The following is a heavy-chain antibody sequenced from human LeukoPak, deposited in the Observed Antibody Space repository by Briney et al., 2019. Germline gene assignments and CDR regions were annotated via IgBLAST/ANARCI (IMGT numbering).Heavy chain of an antibody. CDR1: GYTFISYS. Sequence: ASVKVSCKASGYTFISYSMNWVRQAPGQGLEWMGWINPYSGGTNYAQKFQGRVTMTRDTSISTAYMELSRLRSDDTAVYYCVRDRTKYCSSTSCPLDYWGQGTLVTVSS. D-gene: IGHD2-2*01. J-gene: IGHJ4*02. CDR3: VRDRTKYCSSTSCPLDY. V-gene: IGHV1-2*02. CDR2: INPYSGGT.